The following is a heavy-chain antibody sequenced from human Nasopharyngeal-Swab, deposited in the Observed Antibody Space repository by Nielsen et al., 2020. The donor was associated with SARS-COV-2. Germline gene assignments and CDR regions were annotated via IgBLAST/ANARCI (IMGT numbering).Heavy chain of an antibody. CDR1: DDSLRRGGFY. CDR3: ARGRPGPYYTYYYGLDV. J-gene: IGHJ6*02. CDR2: TSIRGTT. D-gene: IGHD1-26*01. V-gene: IGHV4-61*02. Sequence: SETLSLTCSVSDDSLRRGGFYWTWIRQPAGRGLEVIGRTSIRGTTNYSPPFKNRVTMSLDTYKKQFFLRLASVSAADTAIYYCARGRPGPYYTYYYGLDVWGQGTTVTVSS.